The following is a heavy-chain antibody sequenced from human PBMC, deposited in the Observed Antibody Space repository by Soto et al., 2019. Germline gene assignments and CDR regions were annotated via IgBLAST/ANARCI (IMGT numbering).Heavy chain of an antibody. J-gene: IGHJ4*02. Sequence: SDTLSLTCTVSGGSIGTTFYYWIWIRQPPGQGLEWIGMIYYSGTTYYNPSLRSRVTISVDTSKNQFSLWLTSVTAADTAVYYCARRRGNCSGGTCYSDFDYWGQGTRVTVS. V-gene: IGHV4-39*01. CDR1: GGSIGTTFYY. D-gene: IGHD2-15*01. CDR3: ARRRGNCSGGTCYSDFDY. CDR2: IYYSGTT.